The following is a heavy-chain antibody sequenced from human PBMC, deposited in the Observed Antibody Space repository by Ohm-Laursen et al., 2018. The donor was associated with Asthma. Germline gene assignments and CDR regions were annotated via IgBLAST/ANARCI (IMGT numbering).Heavy chain of an antibody. CDR1: GFTFRSYA. CDR3: AKAMYGGYLGGQFDY. Sequence: GSLRLSCAASGFTFRSYAMHWVRQAPGKGLEWVSGISWNSGSIGYADSVKGRFTISRDNSKNTLYLQMNSLRAEDTAVYYCAKAMYGGYLGGQFDYWGQGTLVTVSS. V-gene: IGHV3-NL1*01. D-gene: IGHD5-12*01. CDR2: ISWNSGSI. J-gene: IGHJ4*02.